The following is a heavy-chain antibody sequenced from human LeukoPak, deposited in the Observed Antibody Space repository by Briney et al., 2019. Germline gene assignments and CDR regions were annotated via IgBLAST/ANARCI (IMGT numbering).Heavy chain of an antibody. D-gene: IGHD1-26*01. CDR2: ISSSSSYI. CDR3: ALELVGEYFQH. J-gene: IGHJ1*01. CDR1: GFTFSSYS. V-gene: IGHV3-21*01. Sequence: GGSLRLSCAASGFTFSSYSMNWVRQAPGKGLEWVSSISSSSSYIYYADSVKGRFTSSRDNAKNSLYLQMNSLRAEDTAVYYCALELVGEYFQHWGQGTLVTVSS.